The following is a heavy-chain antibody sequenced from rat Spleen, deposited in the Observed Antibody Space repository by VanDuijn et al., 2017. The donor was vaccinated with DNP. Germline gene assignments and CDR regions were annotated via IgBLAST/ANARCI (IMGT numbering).Heavy chain of an antibody. Sequence: EVQLQESGPGLVKPSQSLSLTCSVTGYSISSSYRWSWIRKFPGNKLEWMVYINSAGSTNYNPSLKGRISITRDTSKNQFFLQVDSVTTEDTATYYCARGDYGGYSHWFDYWGQGTLVTVSS. V-gene: IGHV3-3*01. CDR2: INSAGST. CDR3: ARGDYGGYSHWFDY. J-gene: IGHJ3*01. D-gene: IGHD1-11*01. CDR1: GYSISSSYR.